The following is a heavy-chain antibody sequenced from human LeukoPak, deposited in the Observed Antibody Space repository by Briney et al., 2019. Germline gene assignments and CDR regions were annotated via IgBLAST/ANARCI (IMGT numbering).Heavy chain of an antibody. Sequence: PGGSLRLSCATSGFTFSSYGMNWVRQAPGKGLEWVSAISGSGGSTYYADSVKGRFTISRDNSKNTLYLQMNSLRAEDTAVYYCAKKTGTTHVFDYWGQGTLVTVSS. CDR1: GFTFSSYG. CDR2: ISGSGGST. D-gene: IGHD4-17*01. V-gene: IGHV3-23*01. CDR3: AKKTGTTHVFDY. J-gene: IGHJ4*02.